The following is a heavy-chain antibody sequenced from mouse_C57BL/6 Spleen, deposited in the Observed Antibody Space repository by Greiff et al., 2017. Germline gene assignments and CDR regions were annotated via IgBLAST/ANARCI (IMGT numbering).Heavy chain of an antibody. V-gene: IGHV14-4*01. Sequence: EVMLVESGAELVRPGASVKLSCTASGFNIKDDYMHWVKQRPEQGLEWIGWIDPENGDTEYASKFQGKATITADTSSNTAYLQLSSLTSEDTAVYYCTQGGSSPRNCWGQGTSVTVSS. CDR2: IDPENGDT. D-gene: IGHD1-1*01. J-gene: IGHJ4*01. CDR1: GFNIKDDY. CDR3: TQGGSSPRNC.